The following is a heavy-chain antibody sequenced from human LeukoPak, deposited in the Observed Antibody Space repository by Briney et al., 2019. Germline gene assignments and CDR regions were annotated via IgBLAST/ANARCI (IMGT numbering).Heavy chain of an antibody. D-gene: IGHD4-17*01. V-gene: IGHV1-2*02. CDR1: GYTFTGYY. CDR2: INPNSGGT. CDR3: ARANVDYGDYGDAFDI. J-gene: IGHJ3*02. Sequence: ASVKVSCKASGYTFTGYYMHWVRQAPGQGLEWMGWINPNSGGTNYAQKFQGRVTMTRDTSISTAYMELSRLRSDDTAVYYCARANVDYGDYGDAFDIWGQGTMVT.